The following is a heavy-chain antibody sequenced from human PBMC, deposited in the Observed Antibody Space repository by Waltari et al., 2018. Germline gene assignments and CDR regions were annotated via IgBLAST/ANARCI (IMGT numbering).Heavy chain of an antibody. CDR2: IHQSGRT. V-gene: IGHV4-4*02. CDR3: AADRGRGIYFDY. J-gene: IGHJ4*02. Sequence: QVHLQEAGPGLVKPSGTLSLTCAVSGASISHSYWWSWVRQPPGKGLEWIGQIHQSGRTNYNPSLDSRAIVSMDTSNNQISRKLTSATAADTAVYYCAADRGRGIYFDYWGQGTLVTVSP. CDR1: GASISHSYW. D-gene: IGHD2-15*01.